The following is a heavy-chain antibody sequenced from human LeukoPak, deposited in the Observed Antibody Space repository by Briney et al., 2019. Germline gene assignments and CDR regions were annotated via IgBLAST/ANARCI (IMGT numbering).Heavy chain of an antibody. CDR2: FSVSDKTT. Sequence: PGGSLRLSCAASGFTFSSYAMSWVRQAPGKGLEWVSGFSVSDKTTYYADSVKGRFTISRDNSKNTLYLQINSLRAEDTAVYYCATSRGYTYGYRALELPPSPIDWGQGTLVTVSS. J-gene: IGHJ4*02. CDR1: GFTFSSYA. CDR3: ATSRGYTYGYRALELPPSPID. D-gene: IGHD5-18*01. V-gene: IGHV3-23*01.